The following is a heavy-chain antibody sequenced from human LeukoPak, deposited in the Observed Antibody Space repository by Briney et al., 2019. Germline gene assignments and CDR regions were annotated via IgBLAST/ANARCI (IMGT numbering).Heavy chain of an antibody. J-gene: IGHJ4*02. Sequence: SETLSLTCTVSGGSISSSSYYWGWIRQPPGKGLEWIGSIYHSGSTYYNPSLKSRVTISVDTSKNQFSLKLSSVTAADTAVYYCARVIYDILTGYSYYFDYWGQGTLVTVSS. CDR1: GGSISSSSYY. CDR2: IYHSGST. V-gene: IGHV4-39*07. CDR3: ARVIYDILTGYSYYFDY. D-gene: IGHD3-9*01.